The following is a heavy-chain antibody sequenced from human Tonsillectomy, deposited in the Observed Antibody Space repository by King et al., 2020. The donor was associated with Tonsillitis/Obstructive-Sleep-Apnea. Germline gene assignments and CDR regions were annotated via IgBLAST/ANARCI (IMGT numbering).Heavy chain of an antibody. CDR1: GGTFSSYA. V-gene: IGHV1-69*01. CDR2: IIPIFGTA. Sequence: VQLVESGAEVKKPGSSVKVSCKASGGTFSSYAISWVRQAPGQGLEWMGGIIPIFGTANYAQKFLGRVTITADESTSTAYMELSSLRSEDTAVYYCARAPTTVTDEILSKYNWFDHWGQGTLVTVSS. J-gene: IGHJ5*02. D-gene: IGHD4-17*01. CDR3: ARAPTTVTDEILSKYNWFDH.